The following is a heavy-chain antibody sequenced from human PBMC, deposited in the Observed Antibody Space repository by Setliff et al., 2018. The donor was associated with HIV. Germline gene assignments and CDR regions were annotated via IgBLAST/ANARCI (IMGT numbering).Heavy chain of an antibody. J-gene: IGHJ5*02. CDR2: ISYSGST. Sequence: ETLSLTCSVSGASISSSPYYWAWIRQPPGKGLEWIATISYSGSTHYNLALMSRVTISMDTSRNQFSVKLSSVTAADTAIYYCATLNFPLNWFDPWGQGTPVTVSS. V-gene: IGHV4-39*01. CDR1: GASISSSPYY. CDR3: ATLNFPLNWFDP.